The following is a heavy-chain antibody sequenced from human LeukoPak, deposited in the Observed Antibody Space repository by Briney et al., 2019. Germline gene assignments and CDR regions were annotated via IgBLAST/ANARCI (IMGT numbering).Heavy chain of an antibody. D-gene: IGHD3-22*01. V-gene: IGHV3-30-3*01. J-gene: IGHJ5*02. CDR2: ISYDGSNK. CDR3: ARGRGTDYYDSSGYSNWFDP. CDR1: GFTFRRSE. Sequence: GGSLRLSCVASGFTFRRSEMTWVRQAPGKGLAWVAVISYDGSNKYYADPVKGRFTISRDNSKNTLYLQMNSLRAEDTAVYYWARGRGTDYYDSSGYSNWFDPWGQGTLVTVSS.